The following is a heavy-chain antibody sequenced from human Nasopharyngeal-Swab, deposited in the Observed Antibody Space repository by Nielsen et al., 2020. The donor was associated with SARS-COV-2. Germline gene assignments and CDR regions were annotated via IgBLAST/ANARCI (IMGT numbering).Heavy chain of an antibody. V-gene: IGHV4-61*08. J-gene: IGHJ4*02. CDR1: GGSISSGGYY. CDR2: IYYSGST. CDR3: ARAGMGSYFDY. D-gene: IGHD3-10*01. Sequence: SETLSLTCAVSGGSISSGGYYWSWIRQPPGEGLEWIGYIYYSGSTNYNPSLKSRVTISVDTSKNQFSLKLSSVTAADTAVYYCARAGMGSYFDYWGQGTLVTVSS.